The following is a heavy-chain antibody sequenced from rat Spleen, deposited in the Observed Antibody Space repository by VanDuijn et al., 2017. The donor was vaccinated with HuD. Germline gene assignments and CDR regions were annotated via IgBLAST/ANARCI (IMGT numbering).Heavy chain of an antibody. CDR3: ATGPRILRLDWFAY. CDR1: GFTFNDYY. Sequence: EVQLVESGGGLVQPGRSLKLSCAASGFTFNDYYMAWVRQAPKKGLEWVASITYEGSRTFYRDSVKGRFTISRDNAKSTLYLQMDSLRSEDTATYYCATGPRILRLDWFAYWGQGTLVTVSS. V-gene: IGHV5S10*01. D-gene: IGHD1-6*01. J-gene: IGHJ3*01. CDR2: ITYEGSRT.